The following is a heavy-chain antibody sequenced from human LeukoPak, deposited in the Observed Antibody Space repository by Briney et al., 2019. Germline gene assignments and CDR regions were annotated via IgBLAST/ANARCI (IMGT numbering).Heavy chain of an antibody. CDR3: AKGVNYFVLEY. Sequence: GGSLRPSCAASGFTFNTYAMSWVRQAPGKGLEWVSAISPSGGITYYEDSVKGRFTISRDNSKNTLYLQMNSLRAEDTAVYYCAKGVNYFVLEYWGQGTLVTISS. D-gene: IGHD3-10*02. J-gene: IGHJ4*02. CDR1: GFTFNTYA. CDR2: ISPSGGIT. V-gene: IGHV3-23*01.